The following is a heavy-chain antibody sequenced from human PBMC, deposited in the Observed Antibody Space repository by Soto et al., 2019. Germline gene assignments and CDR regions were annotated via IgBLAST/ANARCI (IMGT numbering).Heavy chain of an antibody. Sequence: QVQLVQSGAEVKKPGSSVKVSCKASGGAFGSYAINWVRQAPGQGLEWMGGIIPMFDTTNYAQRFQGRVTVTADESTSTVYLELTRLRSEDTAMYYRTRHRGYSSGYWGQDFWGQGTLVTVSS. J-gene: IGHJ4*02. CDR1: GGAFGSYA. CDR2: IIPMFDTT. CDR3: TRHRGYSSGYWGQDF. D-gene: IGHD5-12*01. V-gene: IGHV1-69*01.